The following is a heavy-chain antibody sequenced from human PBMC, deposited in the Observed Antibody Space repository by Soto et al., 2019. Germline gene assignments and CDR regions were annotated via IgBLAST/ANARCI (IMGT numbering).Heavy chain of an antibody. D-gene: IGHD3-3*01. CDR1: GGSISSGDYY. J-gene: IGHJ6*02. V-gene: IGHV4-30-4*01. CDR3: ARVARITIFGVPPPEPYTYGMDV. Sequence: PSETLSLTCTVSGGSISSGDYYWSWIRQPPGKGLEWIGYIYYGGSTYYNPSLKSRVTISVDTSKNQFSLKLSSVTAADTAAYYWARVARITIFGVPPPEPYTYGMDVWGQGTTVTVSS. CDR2: IYYGGST.